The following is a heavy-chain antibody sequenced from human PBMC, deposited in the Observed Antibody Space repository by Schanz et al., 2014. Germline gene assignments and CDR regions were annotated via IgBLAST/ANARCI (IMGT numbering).Heavy chain of an antibody. Sequence: QVHLVQSGTQVKKPGASAKVSCKASGYTLSAYSLHWVRQAPGQGLEWMGWITAYNGGTNYALKLQGRVTMTTDTSAGTAYMELRSLRSDDTAVYDCAKYGGGYRYGFVEYWGQGILVTVSS. CDR3: AKYGGGYRYGFVEY. CDR1: GYTLSAYS. D-gene: IGHD5-18*01. CDR2: ITAYNGGT. V-gene: IGHV1-18*01. J-gene: IGHJ4*02.